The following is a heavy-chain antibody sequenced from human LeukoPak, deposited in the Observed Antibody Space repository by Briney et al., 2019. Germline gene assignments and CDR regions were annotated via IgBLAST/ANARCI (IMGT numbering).Heavy chain of an antibody. CDR2: IYYSGST. V-gene: IGHV4-30-4*08. J-gene: IGHJ4*02. CDR1: DGSISSGDYY. D-gene: IGHD1-1*01. Sequence: SETLSLTCTVSDGSISSGDYYWSWIRQPPGKGLEWIGYIYYSGSTYYNPSLKSRVTISVDTSKNQFSLKLSSVTAADTAVYYCARVWVRGTRPRAHFDYWGQGTLVTVSS. CDR3: ARVWVRGTRPRAHFDY.